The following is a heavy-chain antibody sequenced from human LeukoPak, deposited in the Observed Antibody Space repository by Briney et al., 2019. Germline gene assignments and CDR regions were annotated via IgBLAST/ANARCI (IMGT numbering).Heavy chain of an antibody. CDR3: ARLTVNWLDP. CDR2: INPKSGGA. D-gene: IGHD4-11*01. J-gene: IGHJ5*02. CDR1: GYTFTGYY. V-gene: IGHV1-2*02. Sequence: ASVKVSCKASGYTFTGYYIHWLRQAPGRGLEWMGWINPKSGGARSAQKFQGRVTMTRDTSINTSYMELSRLKSDDTAVYYCARLTVNWLDPWGQGTLVTVSS.